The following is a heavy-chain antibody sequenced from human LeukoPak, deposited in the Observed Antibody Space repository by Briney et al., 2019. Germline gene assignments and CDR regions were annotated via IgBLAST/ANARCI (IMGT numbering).Heavy chain of an antibody. CDR3: AFQDGGIVY. CDR1: GFTLSGSA. J-gene: IGHJ4*02. D-gene: IGHD4-23*01. CDR2: ISSSSGII. Sequence: GGSLRLSCAASGFTLSGSAIHWVRQAPGKGLEWVSYISSSSGIIYADSVKGRCTVSRDNAKNSLYLQMNSLRDDDTGVYYCAFQDGGIVYWGQGTLVTVSS. V-gene: IGHV3-48*01.